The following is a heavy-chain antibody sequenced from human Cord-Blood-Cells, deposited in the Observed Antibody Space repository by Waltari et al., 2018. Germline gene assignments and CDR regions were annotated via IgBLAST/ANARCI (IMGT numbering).Heavy chain of an antibody. D-gene: IGHD6-6*01. CDR1: GFTFSRYG. CDR2: ISYGGSNK. Sequence: QVQLVESGGGVVQPGRSLRLSCAASGFTFSRYGMHWVRQAPGKGLEWVAVISYGGSNKYYADSVKGRFTISRDNSKNTLYLQMNSLRAEDTAVYYCAKDLLEYSSSGFDYWGQGTLVTVSS. CDR3: AKDLLEYSSSGFDY. V-gene: IGHV3-30*18. J-gene: IGHJ4*02.